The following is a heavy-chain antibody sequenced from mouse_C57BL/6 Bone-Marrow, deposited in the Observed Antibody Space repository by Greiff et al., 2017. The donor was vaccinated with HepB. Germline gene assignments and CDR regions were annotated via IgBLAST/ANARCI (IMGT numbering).Heavy chain of an antibody. CDR2: INYDGSST. CDR3: ARDVAWGAFAY. V-gene: IGHV5-16*01. CDR1: GFTFSDYY. Sequence: DVQLVESGGGLVQPGSSMKLSCTASGFTFSDYYMAWVRQVPEKGLEWVANINYDGSSTYYLDSLKSRFIISRDNAKNILYLQMSSLKSEDTATYYCARDVAWGAFAYWGQGTLVTVSA. J-gene: IGHJ3*01.